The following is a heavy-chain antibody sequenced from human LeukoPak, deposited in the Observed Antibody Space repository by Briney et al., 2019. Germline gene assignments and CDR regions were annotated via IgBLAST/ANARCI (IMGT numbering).Heavy chain of an antibody. D-gene: IGHD2-2*01. CDR1: GGSISSYY. J-gene: IGHJ4*02. Sequence: SETLSLTCTVSGGSISSYYWSWIRQPAGKGLEWIGRIYTSGSTNYNPSPKSRVTMSVDTSKNQFSLKLSSVTAADTAVYYCARYCSSTSCYGRYFDYWGQGTLVTVSS. V-gene: IGHV4-4*07. CDR3: ARYCSSTSCYGRYFDY. CDR2: IYTSGST.